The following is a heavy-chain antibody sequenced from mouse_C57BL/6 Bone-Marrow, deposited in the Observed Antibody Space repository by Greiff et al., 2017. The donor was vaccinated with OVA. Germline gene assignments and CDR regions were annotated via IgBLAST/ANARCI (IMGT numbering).Heavy chain of an antibody. CDR1: GYTFTSYG. CDR3: ARLGVFAY. J-gene: IGHJ3*01. V-gene: IGHV1-81*01. Sequence: QVQLQQSGAELARPGASVKLSCKASGYTFTSYGISWVKQRTGQGLEWIGEIYPRSGNTYYNEKFKGKATLTADKSSSTAYMELRSLTSEDSAVYFCARLGVFAYWGQGTLVTVSA. CDR2: IYPRSGNT.